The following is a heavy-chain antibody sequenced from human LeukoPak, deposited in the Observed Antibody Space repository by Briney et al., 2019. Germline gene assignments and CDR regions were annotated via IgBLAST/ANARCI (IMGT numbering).Heavy chain of an antibody. J-gene: IGHJ4*02. CDR2: IRSDGVDK. D-gene: IGHD6-13*01. CDR3: ARDLRIAAAGRFDY. Sequence: PGGSLRLSCAASGFIFSHYDMHWVRQAPGKGLEFVAFIRSDGVDKSYADSVKGRITISRDNAKNSLYLQMNSLRAEDTAVYYCARDLRIAAAGRFDYWGQGTLVTVSS. V-gene: IGHV3-30*02. CDR1: GFIFSHYD.